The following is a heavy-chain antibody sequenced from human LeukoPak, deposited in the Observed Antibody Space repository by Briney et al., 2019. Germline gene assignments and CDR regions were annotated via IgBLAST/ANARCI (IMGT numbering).Heavy chain of an antibody. CDR1: GFPLRDYG. CDR2: TRSRIYGGAP. Sequence: GGSLRLSCLTSGFPLRDYGVGWVRQAPGMGLEWVSFTRSRIYGGAPEYAASVRDRFFVSRDDSEGVDYLQMNNLKSEDTGVYYCARGQTVTGAKYYFDFWSPGTLVTVSS. V-gene: IGHV3-49*04. D-gene: IGHD2/OR15-2a*01. CDR3: ARGQTVTGAKYYFDF. J-gene: IGHJ4*02.